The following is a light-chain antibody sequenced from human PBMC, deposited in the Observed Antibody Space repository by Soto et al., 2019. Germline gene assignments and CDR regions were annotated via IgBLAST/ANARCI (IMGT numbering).Light chain of an antibody. J-gene: IGLJ1*01. CDR2: EVT. V-gene: IGLV2-14*01. CDR3: SSHTTGSTRV. CDR1: SGDVGGYDY. Sequence: QSVLTQPASVSGSPGQSIAISCTGTSGDVGGYDYVSWYQQHPDKAPKLMIYEVTKRPSWVSNRFSGSKSGNTASLTISGLQPEDEADYYCSSHTTGSTRVSGSGTKSPS.